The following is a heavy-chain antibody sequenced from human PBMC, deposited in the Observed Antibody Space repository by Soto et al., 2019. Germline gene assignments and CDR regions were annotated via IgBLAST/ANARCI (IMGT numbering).Heavy chain of an antibody. Sequence: SETLSLTCTVSGGSISSGGYYWSWIRQHPGKGLEWIGYIYYSGSTYYNPSLKSRVTISVDTSKNQFSLKLSSVTAADTAVYYCGRGGVTAISGRYYYYYYGMDVWGQGTTVTVSS. V-gene: IGHV4-31*03. CDR2: IYYSGST. J-gene: IGHJ6*02. CDR3: GRGGVTAISGRYYYYYYGMDV. CDR1: GGSISSGGYY. D-gene: IGHD2-21*02.